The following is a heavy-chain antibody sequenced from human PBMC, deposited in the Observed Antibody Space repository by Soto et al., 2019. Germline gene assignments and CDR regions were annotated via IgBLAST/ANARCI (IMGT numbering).Heavy chain of an antibody. CDR2: ISWNSGNI. CDR3: AKYLLVRYFDWAFDI. D-gene: IGHD3-9*01. V-gene: IGHV3-9*01. Sequence: EVQLVESGGGLVQPGRSLRLSCAASGFSFDDYAMHWVRQAPGKGLEWVAGISWNSGNIGYADSVKGRFTISRDNAKNSLYLQMNSLRAEDTALYYCAKYLLVRYFDWAFDIWGQGTMVTVSS. J-gene: IGHJ3*02. CDR1: GFSFDDYA.